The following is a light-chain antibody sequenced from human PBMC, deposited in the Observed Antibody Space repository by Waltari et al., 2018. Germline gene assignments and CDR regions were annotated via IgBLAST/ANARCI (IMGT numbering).Light chain of an antibody. CDR3: CSFTSANTPYV. CDR2: DVT. Sequence: QSALTQPASVSGSPGQSITFSCSGTSTDVGPYNFVLSYQQPPGKAPKLIIYDVTNRPSGISNRFSGSKSGNTASLTISGLQAEDEADYFCCSFTSANTPYVFGAATKVTVL. V-gene: IGLV2-14*03. J-gene: IGLJ1*01. CDR1: STDVGPYNF.